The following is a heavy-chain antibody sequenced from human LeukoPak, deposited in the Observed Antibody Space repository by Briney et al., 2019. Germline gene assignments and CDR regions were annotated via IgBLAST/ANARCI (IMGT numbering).Heavy chain of an antibody. CDR3: ARGLANSRDY. V-gene: IGHV3-30*04. CDR2: ISYDGSNK. J-gene: IGHJ4*02. Sequence: GGSLRLSCAASGFTFSSYAMHWVRQAPGKGLEWVAVISYDGSNKYYADSVKGRFTISRDNSKNTLYLQMNSLRTEDTAVYYCARGLANSRDYWGQGTLATVSS. CDR1: GFTFSSYA.